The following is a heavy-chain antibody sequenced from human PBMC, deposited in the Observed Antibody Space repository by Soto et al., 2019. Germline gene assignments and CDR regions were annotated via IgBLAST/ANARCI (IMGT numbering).Heavy chain of an antibody. CDR3: ARVGYSSTGTTLHFHGLDV. J-gene: IGHJ6*02. V-gene: IGHV1-69*05. CDR1: GGTFSSYA. Sequence: SVKVSCKASGGTFSSYAISWVRQAPGQGLEWMGGIIPIFGTANYAQKFQGKVTMTRDTSTHTLYMELSSLRSEDTAIYYCARVGYSSTGTTLHFHGLDVWG. D-gene: IGHD3-22*01. CDR2: IIPIFGTA.